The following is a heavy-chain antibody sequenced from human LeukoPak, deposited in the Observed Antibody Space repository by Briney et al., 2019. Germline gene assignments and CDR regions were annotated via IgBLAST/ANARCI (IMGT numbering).Heavy chain of an antibody. CDR2: ISSSSSYI. CDR3: ARDRGWSGGRPSDY. CDR1: GFTFSSYS. V-gene: IGHV3-21*01. J-gene: IGHJ4*02. Sequence: GGSLRLSCAASGFTFSSYSMNWVRQARGKGLEWVSYISSSSSYIYYADSVKGRFTISRDNAKNSLYLQMNSLRAEDTAVYYCARDRGWSGGRPSDYWGQGTLVTVSS. D-gene: IGHD3-3*01.